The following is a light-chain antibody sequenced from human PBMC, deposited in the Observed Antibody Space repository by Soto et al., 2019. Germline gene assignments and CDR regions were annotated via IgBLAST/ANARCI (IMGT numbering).Light chain of an antibody. V-gene: IGKV3-11*01. Sequence: EIVLTQSQATLSLSPGERATLSCRASQSVSSYLAWYQQKPGQAPRLLIYDASNRATGIPARFSGSGSGKDFTLTISSLEPEDFAVYYCQQRSSNWHPVTFVQGTRLEIK. J-gene: IGKJ5*01. CDR3: QQRSSNWHPVT. CDR2: DAS. CDR1: QSVSSY.